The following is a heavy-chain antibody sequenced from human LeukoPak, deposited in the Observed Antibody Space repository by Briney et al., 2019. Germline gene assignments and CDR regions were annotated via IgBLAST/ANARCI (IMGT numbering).Heavy chain of an antibody. CDR3: ARYSDGSGWAAFDI. D-gene: IGHD3-22*01. Sequence: SETQSLTCTVAGGSFTTSGYHWAWIRQPPGKGLQWVGNIYYSGSNFYTFYNPSLKNRLTISVDTSTTQFFLTLSSVTAADTAVYYCARYSDGSGWAAFDIWGQGTVVTVYS. CDR2: IYYSGSNFYT. CDR1: GGSFTTSGYH. J-gene: IGHJ3*02. V-gene: IGHV4-39*01.